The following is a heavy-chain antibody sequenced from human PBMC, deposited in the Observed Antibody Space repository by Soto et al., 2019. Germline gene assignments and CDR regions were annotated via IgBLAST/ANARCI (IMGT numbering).Heavy chain of an antibody. V-gene: IGHV1-69*17. Sequence: QVQLVQSGAEVKKPGSPVKVSCKASGGTSRSLSITWVRQAPGQGLEWMGGITPLFGIPNYPQKFQGRLTINAYKSTGTAYWEMSTLRSQDTAVYYCTRDANTAGGLFDTCARRNLVTVS. CDR3: TRDANTAGGLFDT. J-gene: IGHJ5*02. CDR2: ITPLFGIP. CDR1: GGTSRSLS. D-gene: IGHD5-18*01.